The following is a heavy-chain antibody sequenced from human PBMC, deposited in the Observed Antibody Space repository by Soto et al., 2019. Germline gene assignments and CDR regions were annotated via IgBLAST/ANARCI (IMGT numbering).Heavy chain of an antibody. J-gene: IGHJ6*02. Sequence: KQSQTLSLPCAISGDSVSSNSAAWNWIRQSPSRGLEWLGRTYYRSKWYNDYAVSVKSRITINPDTSKNQFSLQLNSVTPEDTAVYYCARDQELLGYYYYGMDVWGQGTTVTVSS. CDR2: TYYRSKWYN. V-gene: IGHV6-1*01. D-gene: IGHD1-26*01. CDR1: GDSVSSNSAA. CDR3: ARDQELLGYYYYGMDV.